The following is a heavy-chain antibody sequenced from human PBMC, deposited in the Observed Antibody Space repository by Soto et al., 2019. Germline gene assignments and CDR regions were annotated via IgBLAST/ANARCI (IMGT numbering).Heavy chain of an antibody. CDR3: AANLRSFWSGSHLDYYGMDV. Sequence: SETLSLTCAVYGGSFSVYYWSWIRQPPGKGLEWMGEINHSGSTNYNPSLKSRVTISVDTSKNQFSLQLSSVTAADTAVYYCAANLRSFWSGSHLDYYGMDVWGQGTTVTVSS. V-gene: IGHV4-34*01. CDR2: INHSGST. CDR1: GGSFSVYY. J-gene: IGHJ6*02. D-gene: IGHD3-3*01.